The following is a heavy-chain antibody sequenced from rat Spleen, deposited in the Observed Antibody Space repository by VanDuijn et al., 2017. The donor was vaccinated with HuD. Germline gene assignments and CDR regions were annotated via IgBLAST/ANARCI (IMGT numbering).Heavy chain of an antibody. Sequence: EVQLVESGGGLVQPGRSMKVSCAASGFTFSDYTMAWVRQAPRKGLEWVSSITYDGSSTYYGDSVKGRFTVSRDNAKGTLYLQMNSLRSEDSATYFCASPYGGSLSYFDYWGQGVMVTVSS. CDR3: ASPYGGSLSYFDY. D-gene: IGHD1-11*01. V-gene: IGHV5-22*01. CDR1: GFTFSDYT. J-gene: IGHJ2*01. CDR2: ITYDGSST.